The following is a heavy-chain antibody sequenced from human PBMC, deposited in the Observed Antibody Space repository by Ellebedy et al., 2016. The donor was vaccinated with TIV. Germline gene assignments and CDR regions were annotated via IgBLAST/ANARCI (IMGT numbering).Heavy chain of an antibody. J-gene: IGHJ3*01. CDR3: ARERAPFDGFDV. V-gene: IGHV3-33*04. CDR1: GFIFSNHG. CDR2: LWVDGLNK. Sequence: GESLKISCVASGFIFSNHGMHWVRQAPGKGPEWVAVLWVDGLNKYYVDSVKGRFTISRDNSKNTLYLQMNSLRAEDTAVYYCARERAPFDGFDVWGQGTMVTVSS.